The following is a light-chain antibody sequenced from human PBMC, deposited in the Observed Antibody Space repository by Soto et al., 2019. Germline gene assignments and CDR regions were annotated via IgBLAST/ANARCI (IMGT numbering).Light chain of an antibody. J-gene: IGKJ1*01. CDR2: GAS. CDR3: RQYDNWPPWT. V-gene: IGKV3-15*01. Sequence: EIVMAQSPATLSVSLGERATLSCVASQTVGNNLAWYQHRPGQAPRLLIYGASTRATGIPARFSGSGSGTEFTLTINSLQSEDFAVYYCRQYDNWPPWTFGQGTKVEIK. CDR1: QTVGNN.